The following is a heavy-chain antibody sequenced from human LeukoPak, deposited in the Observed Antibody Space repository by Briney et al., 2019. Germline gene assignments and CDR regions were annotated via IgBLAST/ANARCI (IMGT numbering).Heavy chain of an antibody. CDR1: GGTFSSYA. V-gene: IGHV1-69*01. D-gene: IGHD5-18*01. J-gene: IGHJ4*02. Sequence: GSSVKVSCKASGGTFSSYAISWVRQAPGQGLEWMGGIIPIFGTANYAQKFQGRVTITADESTSTAYMELSSLRSEDTAVHYCARDLDTAMVTFDYWGQGTLVTVSS. CDR3: ARDLDTAMVTFDY. CDR2: IIPIFGTA.